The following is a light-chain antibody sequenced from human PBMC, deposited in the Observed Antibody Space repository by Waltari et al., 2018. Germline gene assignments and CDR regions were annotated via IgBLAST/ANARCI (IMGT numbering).Light chain of an antibody. CDR2: DDI. V-gene: IGLV2-11*01. Sequence: QSALTQPRSVSGSPGQSVTISCTGTSSDVGGYNYVSWYQQHPGKAPKLMFYDDIKRPCGVPDRFPGTRSDKTASLTISGLQAEDVADFYCCSNAGSYILVFGGGTKLTVL. J-gene: IGLJ2*01. CDR3: CSNAGSYILV. CDR1: SSDVGGYNY.